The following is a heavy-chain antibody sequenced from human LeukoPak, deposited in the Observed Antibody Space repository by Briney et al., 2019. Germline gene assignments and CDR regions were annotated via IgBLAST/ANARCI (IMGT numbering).Heavy chain of an antibody. CDR3: AKGGLNSGYDFSYFDY. Sequence: GGSLRLSCAASGFTFSSYGMSWVRQAPGKGLEWVSAISGSGGSTYYADSVKGRFTISRDNSKNTLYLQMSSLRAEDTAVYYCAKGGLNSGYDFSYFDYWGQGTLVTVSS. D-gene: IGHD5-12*01. CDR2: ISGSGGST. V-gene: IGHV3-23*01. J-gene: IGHJ4*02. CDR1: GFTFSSYG.